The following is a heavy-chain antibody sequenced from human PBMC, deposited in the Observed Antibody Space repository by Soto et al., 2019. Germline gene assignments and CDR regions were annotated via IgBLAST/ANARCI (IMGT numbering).Heavy chain of an antibody. CDR2: IYYSGST. D-gene: IGHD6-19*01. Sequence: SETLSLTCTVSGGSISSSSYYWGWIRQPPGKGLEWIGSIYYSGSTYYNPSLKSRVTISVDTSKNQFSLKLSSVTAADTAVYYCARHTSLTLYSSGWYYFDYWGQGTLVTVSS. CDR1: GGSISSSSYY. V-gene: IGHV4-39*01. J-gene: IGHJ4*02. CDR3: ARHTSLTLYSSGWYYFDY.